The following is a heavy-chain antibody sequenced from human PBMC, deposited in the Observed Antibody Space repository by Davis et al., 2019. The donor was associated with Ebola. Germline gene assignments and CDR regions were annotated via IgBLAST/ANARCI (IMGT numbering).Heavy chain of an antibody. CDR3: ARGWLRSGLDY. CDR2: TYYTSKWFN. CDR1: GDTVFGKSGA. Sequence: PSETLSLTCAISGDTVFGKSGAWNWIRQSPSRGLEWLGRTYYTSKWFNDYAVSVKSRITVNPDTSKNQFSLQLDSVTPEDTAVYYCARGWLRSGLDYWGQGILVTVSS. J-gene: IGHJ4*02. V-gene: IGHV6-1*01. D-gene: IGHD5-12*01.